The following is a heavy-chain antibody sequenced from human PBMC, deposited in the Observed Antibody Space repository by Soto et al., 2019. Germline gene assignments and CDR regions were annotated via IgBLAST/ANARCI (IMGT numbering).Heavy chain of an antibody. D-gene: IGHD6-13*01. CDR1: GFTFSTYA. V-gene: IGHV3-23*01. CDR3: AKDPGAAAGIFDY. J-gene: IGHJ4*02. CDR2: ISGSGGST. Sequence: GGSLRLSCSASGFTFSTYAMSWVRQAPGKGLEWVSGISGSGGSTNYADSVKGRFTISRDNSKNTLYLQMNSLRAEDTAVYYCAKDPGAAAGIFDYWGQGTLVTVSS.